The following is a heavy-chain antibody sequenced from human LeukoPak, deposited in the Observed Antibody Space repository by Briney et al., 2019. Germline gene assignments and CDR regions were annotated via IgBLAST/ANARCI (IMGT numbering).Heavy chain of an antibody. CDR3: ARGGYGYYFDY. CDR1: GGSISSYY. D-gene: IGHD1-1*01. Sequence: SETLPLTCTASGGSISSYYWSWIRQPPGKGLEWSGYIYYSGSTNYNPSLKSRVTISVDTSKNQFSLKLSSVTAADTAVYYCARGGYGYYFDYWGQGTLVTVSS. J-gene: IGHJ4*02. V-gene: IGHV4-59*01. CDR2: IYYSGST.